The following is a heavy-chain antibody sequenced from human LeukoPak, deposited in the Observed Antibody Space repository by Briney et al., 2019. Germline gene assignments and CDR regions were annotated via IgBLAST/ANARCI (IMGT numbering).Heavy chain of an antibody. CDR1: GYTFTSYG. Sequence: ASVKVSCKASGYTFTSYGISWVRQAPGQGLEWMGWISAYNGNTNYAQKLQGRVTITTDTSTSTAYMELRSLRSDDTAVYYCARDRRRYSSSSQNFDYWGQGTLVTVSS. V-gene: IGHV1-18*01. CDR2: ISAYNGNT. CDR3: ARDRRRYSSSSQNFDY. D-gene: IGHD6-6*01. J-gene: IGHJ4*02.